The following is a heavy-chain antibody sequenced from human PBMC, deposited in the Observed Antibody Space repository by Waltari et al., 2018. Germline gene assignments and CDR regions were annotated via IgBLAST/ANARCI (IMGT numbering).Heavy chain of an antibody. Sequence: VQLVQSGAELKKPGESLTISCQTSGYSFSTFWIAWVRQMPGKGLEWMGSIYPGGSSATYSPAFEGQVSISADKSTTTAYLHWSSLKASDTARYYCARHKFNTKWSPFDYWGQGALVTVSS. V-gene: IGHV5-51*01. CDR3: ARHKFNTKWSPFDY. J-gene: IGHJ4*02. CDR2: IYPGGSSA. D-gene: IGHD2-15*01. CDR1: GYSFSTFW.